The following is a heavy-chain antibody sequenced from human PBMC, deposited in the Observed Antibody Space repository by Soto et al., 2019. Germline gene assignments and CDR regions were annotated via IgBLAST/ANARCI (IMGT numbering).Heavy chain of an antibody. CDR3: ARVFYYDILTGKSYNMDV. J-gene: IGHJ6*02. V-gene: IGHV3-23*01. CDR2: ISGSGGST. Sequence: VQLLESGGDLVQPGGSLRLSCEASGFTFSNYAMSWVRQAPGKGLEWVSVISGSGGSTNYADSAKGRFTISGDNSMDTLYLQMNSLRAEDTAVYYCARVFYYDILTGKSYNMDVWGQGTTVIVSS. D-gene: IGHD3-9*01. CDR1: GFTFSNYA.